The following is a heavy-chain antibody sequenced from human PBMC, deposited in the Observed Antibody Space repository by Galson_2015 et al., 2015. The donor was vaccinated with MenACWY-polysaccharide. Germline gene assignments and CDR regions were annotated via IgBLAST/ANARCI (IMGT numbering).Heavy chain of an antibody. D-gene: IGHD1-26*01. CDR3: ARVLKGLVGATPDY. J-gene: IGHJ4*02. CDR2: ISSSGTI. V-gene: IGHV3-48*02. Sequence: SLRLSCAVSGLTFSNYGMNWVRQAPGKGLEWVSYISSSGTIYYADSVKGRFTISRDNGKNSLYLQMNSLRDDDTAVYYCARVLKGLVGATPDYWGQGTLVTVSS. CDR1: GLTFSNYG.